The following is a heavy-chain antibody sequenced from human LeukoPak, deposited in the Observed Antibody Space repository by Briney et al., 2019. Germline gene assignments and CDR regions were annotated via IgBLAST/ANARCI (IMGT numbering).Heavy chain of an antibody. CDR2: IFYTEGS. CDR1: GGSVSGSSYY. Sequence: SETLSLTCTVSGGSVSGSSYYWAWIRQPPGKGLEWIGSIFYTEGSSYNPSLKSRIAISLDTSRNQFSLKLSSVTAADTAVYYCARHERSTIGRRPMEGGDYWGQGTLVTVSS. CDR3: ARHERSTIGRRPMEGGDY. D-gene: IGHD3-10*01. J-gene: IGHJ4*02. V-gene: IGHV4-39*01.